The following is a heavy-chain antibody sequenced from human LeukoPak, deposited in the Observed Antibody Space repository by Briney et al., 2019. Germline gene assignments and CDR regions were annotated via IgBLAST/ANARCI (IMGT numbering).Heavy chain of an antibody. CDR3: ARSMVRGVIIGMD. CDR1: GYTFTGYY. D-gene: IGHD3-10*01. V-gene: IGHV1-2*02. CDR2: INPNSGGT. Sequence: ASVKVSCKASGYTFTGYYMHWVRQAPGQGLEWVGWINPNSGGTNYAQKFQGGVTMTRDTSISTAYMELSRLRSDDTAVYYCARSMVRGVIIGMDWGQGTLVTVSS. J-gene: IGHJ4*02.